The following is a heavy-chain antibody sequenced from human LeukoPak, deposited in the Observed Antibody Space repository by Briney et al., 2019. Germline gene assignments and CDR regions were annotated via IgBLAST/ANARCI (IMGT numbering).Heavy chain of an antibody. CDR1: GFTFSSYG. V-gene: IGHV3-30*02. Sequence: GGSLRLSCAASGFTFSSYGMHWVRQAPGKGLEWVAFIRYDGSNKYYADSVKGRFTISRDNSKNTLYLQMNSLRAEDTAVYYCAKDHIVVVPAAMTVGGQGTLVTVSS. D-gene: IGHD2-2*01. CDR3: AKDHIVVVPAAMTV. CDR2: IRYDGSNK. J-gene: IGHJ4*02.